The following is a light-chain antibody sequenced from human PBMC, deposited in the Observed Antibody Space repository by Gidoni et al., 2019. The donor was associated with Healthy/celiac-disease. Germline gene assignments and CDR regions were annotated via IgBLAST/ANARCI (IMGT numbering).Light chain of an antibody. Sequence: DIQMTQSPSSLSASVGDRVTITCRASQSIRSYLNWYQQKPGKAPKLLIYAASSLQSGVPSRFSGSGFGTDFTLTISSLQPEDFATYYCQQSYSTHALTFGGGTKVEIK. CDR3: QQSYSTHALT. CDR2: AAS. CDR1: QSIRSY. J-gene: IGKJ4*01. V-gene: IGKV1-39*01.